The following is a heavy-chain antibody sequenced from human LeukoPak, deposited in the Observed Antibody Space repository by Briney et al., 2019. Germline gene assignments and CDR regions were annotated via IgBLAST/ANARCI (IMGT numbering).Heavy chain of an antibody. CDR3: ARVQDILTGYYWFDP. J-gene: IGHJ5*02. Sequence: PSETLSLTCTVSGGSISSSSYYWGWIRQPPGKGLEWIGSIYYSGSTYYNPSLKSRVTISVDTSKNQFSLKLSSVTAADTAVYYCARVQDILTGYYWFDPWGQGTLVTVSS. D-gene: IGHD3-9*01. CDR2: IYYSGST. CDR1: GGSISSSSYY. V-gene: IGHV4-39*07.